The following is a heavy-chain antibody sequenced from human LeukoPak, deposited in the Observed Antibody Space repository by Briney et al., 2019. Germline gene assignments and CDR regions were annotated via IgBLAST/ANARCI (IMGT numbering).Heavy chain of an antibody. Sequence: SGTLSLTCAVSGDSIRNGHWWTWVRQPPGKGLEWIGEIFHSESTNCNPSLKSRVTISVDKSKNQFSLKLTSVTAADTAVYYCARNRDWGFDYWGQGTLVTVSS. D-gene: IGHD7-27*01. CDR2: IFHSEST. CDR1: GDSIRNGHW. J-gene: IGHJ4*02. CDR3: ARNRDWGFDY. V-gene: IGHV4-4*02.